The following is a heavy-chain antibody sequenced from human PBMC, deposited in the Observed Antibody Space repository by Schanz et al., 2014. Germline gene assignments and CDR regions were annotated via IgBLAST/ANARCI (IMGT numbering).Heavy chain of an antibody. Sequence: QVQLVDSGGGLVKPGGSLRLSCAASGFTFSDYYMTWIRQAPGKGLEWVSDISDSGDSTHYADSVKGRFTISRDNSKNSVSLQMDSLRPEDTAVYFCAKDLHSNSGNYYSYYFDSWGPGALVTVSS. CDR1: GFTFSDYY. CDR3: AKDLHSNSGNYYSYYFDS. D-gene: IGHD3-10*01. V-gene: IGHV3-11*06. CDR2: ISDSGDST. J-gene: IGHJ4*02.